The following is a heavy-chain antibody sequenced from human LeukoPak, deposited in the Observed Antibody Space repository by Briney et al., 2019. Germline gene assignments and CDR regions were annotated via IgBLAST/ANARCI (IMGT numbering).Heavy chain of an antibody. CDR2: MNPNSGNT. CDR1: GYTFTSYD. J-gene: IGHJ4*02. V-gene: IGHV1-8*01. D-gene: IGHD4-17*01. CDR3: AGDHGLYGDYGVVAAAGLDS. Sequence: GASVKVSCKASGYTFTSYDINWVRQATGQGLEWMGWMNPNSGNTGYAQKFQGRVTMTRNTSISTAYMELSRLRSEDSAVYYCAGDHGLYGDYGVVAAAGLDSWGQGTLVTVSS.